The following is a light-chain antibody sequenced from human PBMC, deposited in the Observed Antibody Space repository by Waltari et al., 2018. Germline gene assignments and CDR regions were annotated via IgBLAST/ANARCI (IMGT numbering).Light chain of an antibody. Sequence: IQMTQSPSTLSASVGDRVTITCRASPSRIIFFSWYQQKPGRAPKLLLSKASTLQSGVPSRFSGSGSGTEITLTISDLQPDDFATYYCQQYNTYPVTFGGGTKVEIK. CDR3: QQYNTYPVT. CDR2: KAS. J-gene: IGKJ4*01. V-gene: IGKV1-5*03. CDR1: PSRIIF.